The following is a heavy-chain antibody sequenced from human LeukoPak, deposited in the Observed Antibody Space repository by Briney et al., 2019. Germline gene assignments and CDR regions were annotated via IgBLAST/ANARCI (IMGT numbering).Heavy chain of an antibody. CDR1: GFTVGNNY. V-gene: IGHV3-66*01. CDR2: IFSHGET. Sequence: EGSLRLSGAASGFTVGNNYMNWVRQAPGKGLEWVSLIFSHGETSYADSVKGRFTISRDNSKNTLYLQMNGLRVEDTAVYYCARDPSAVLINTYAWGQGTLVTVSS. D-gene: IGHD3-3*02. J-gene: IGHJ4*02. CDR3: ARDPSAVLINTYA.